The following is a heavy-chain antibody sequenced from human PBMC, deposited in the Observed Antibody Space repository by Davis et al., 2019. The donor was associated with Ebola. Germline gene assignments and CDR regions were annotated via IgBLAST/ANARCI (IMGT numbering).Heavy chain of an antibody. CDR2: IKQDGSEK. CDR3: ARSLGYRGAFDI. V-gene: IGHV3-7*03. CDR1: GFTFSSYW. J-gene: IGHJ3*02. D-gene: IGHD3-10*01. Sequence: GESLKISCAASGFTFSSYWMSWVRQAPGKGLEWVANIKQDGSEKYYVDSVKGRFTISRHNSKNTLYLQMNSLRAEDTAVYYGARSLGYRGAFDIWGQGTMVTVSS.